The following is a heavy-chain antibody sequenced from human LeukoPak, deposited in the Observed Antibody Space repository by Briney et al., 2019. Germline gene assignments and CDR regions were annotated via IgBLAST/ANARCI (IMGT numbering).Heavy chain of an antibody. CDR3: ARDYSITGTNGAFDI. CDR1: GFTFSSYW. V-gene: IGHV3-7*01. D-gene: IGHD1-20*01. J-gene: IGHJ3*02. CDR2: IKQDGSEK. Sequence: GGSLRLSCAASGFTFSSYWMSWVRQAPGKGLEWVANIKQDGSEKYYVDSVKGRFTISRDNAKNSLYLQMNSLRAEDTAVYYCARDYSITGTNGAFDIWGQGTMVTVSS.